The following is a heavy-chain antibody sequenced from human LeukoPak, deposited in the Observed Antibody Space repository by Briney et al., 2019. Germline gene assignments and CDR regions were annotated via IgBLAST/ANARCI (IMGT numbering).Heavy chain of an antibody. CDR2: ISSSSSYI. Sequence: PGGSLRLSCAASGFTFSSYSMNWVRQAPGKGLEWVSSISSSSSYIYYADSVKGRFTISRDNAKNSLYLQINSLRAEDTAVYYCASLDTAHPSGVYWGQGTLVTVSS. CDR1: GFTFSSYS. V-gene: IGHV3-21*01. CDR3: ASLDTAHPSGVY. J-gene: IGHJ4*02. D-gene: IGHD5-18*01.